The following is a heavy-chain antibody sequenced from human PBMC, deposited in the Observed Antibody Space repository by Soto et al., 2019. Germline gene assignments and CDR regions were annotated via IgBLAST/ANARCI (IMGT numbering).Heavy chain of an antibody. Sequence: GESLKISCKGSGYSFTIYWIGWVRQMPGKGLEWMGIIYPGDSDTRYSPSFQGQVTISADKSISTAYLQWSSLKASDTAMYYCARLTYDILTGFSRGYYYYGMDVWGQGTTVTVSS. CDR3: ARLTYDILTGFSRGYYYYGMDV. CDR2: IYPGDSDT. J-gene: IGHJ6*02. D-gene: IGHD3-9*01. V-gene: IGHV5-51*01. CDR1: GYSFTIYW.